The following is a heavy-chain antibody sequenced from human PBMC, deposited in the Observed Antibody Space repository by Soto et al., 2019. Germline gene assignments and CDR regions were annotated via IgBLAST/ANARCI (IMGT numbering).Heavy chain of an antibody. CDR3: ARDKNSGSYCDS. CDR1: GGTFSSYA. D-gene: IGHD1-26*01. V-gene: IGHV1-69*13. Sequence: GASVKVSCKASGGTFSSYAFSWVRQAPGQGLEWMGGIIPIFATTNYAQKFQGRVTITADESTGTAYMELSSLRSEDTAIYYCARDKNSGSYCDSWGQGTLVTVSS. J-gene: IGHJ4*02. CDR2: IIPIFATT.